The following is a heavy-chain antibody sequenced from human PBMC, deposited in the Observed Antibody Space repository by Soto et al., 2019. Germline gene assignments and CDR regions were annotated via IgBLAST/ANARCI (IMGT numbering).Heavy chain of an antibody. CDR2: ISVYDGHT. J-gene: IGHJ2*01. CDR1: GYTFSNYG. D-gene: IGHD1-26*01. Sequence: QVQLVQSGAEVKKPGASVKVSCKASGYTFSNYGIIWVRQAPGQGLEWMGWISVYDGHTKYAQKFQGRVTMTTDTSTSTAYMDLRSLRSDDTAVYYCATLVYGNWYFDLWGRGTPVTVSS. V-gene: IGHV1-18*01. CDR3: ATLVYGNWYFDL.